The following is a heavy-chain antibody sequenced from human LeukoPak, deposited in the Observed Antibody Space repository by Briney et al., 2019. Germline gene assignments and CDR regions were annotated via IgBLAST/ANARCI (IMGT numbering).Heavy chain of an antibody. J-gene: IGHJ4*02. CDR2: INHSGST. CDR1: GGSFSGYY. CDR3: TWDSSGYYTFHY. V-gene: IGHV4-34*03. D-gene: IGHD3-22*01. Sequence: SETLSLTCAVYGGSFSGYYWSWIRQPPGKGLEWIGEINHSGSTNYNPSLKSRVTISVDTSKNQFSLKLSSVTAEDTAVYYCTWDSSGYYTFHYWGRGTLVTVSS.